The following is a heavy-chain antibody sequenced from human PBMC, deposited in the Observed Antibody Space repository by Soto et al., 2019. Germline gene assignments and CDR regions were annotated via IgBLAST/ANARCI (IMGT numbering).Heavy chain of an antibody. Sequence: QITLKESGPTLVKPTQTLTLTCTFSGFSLSTNGVGVGWIRQPPGKALEWLALIYWNDNKRYSPSLKSRLTITKDTSKNQVVLTMTNMDPVDTATYYCAHRGSSSSFDFWGQGTLVTVSS. D-gene: IGHD6-6*01. V-gene: IGHV2-5*01. CDR1: GFSLSTNGVG. J-gene: IGHJ4*02. CDR2: IYWNDNK. CDR3: AHRGSSSSFDF.